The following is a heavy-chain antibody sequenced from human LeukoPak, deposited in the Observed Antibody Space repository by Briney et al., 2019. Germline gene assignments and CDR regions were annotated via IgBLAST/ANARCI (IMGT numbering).Heavy chain of an antibody. Sequence: PSETLSLTCTVSGGSVSSDDYYWSWIRQPPGKGLEWIGYIHYSGSTYYNPSLKGRITISVDTSKNQFSLRLSSVTSTDTAVYYCAKSGDYLWDYWGQGTLVTVSS. J-gene: IGHJ4*02. V-gene: IGHV4-30-4*01. CDR3: AKSGDYLWDY. CDR1: GGSVSSDDYY. CDR2: IHYSGST. D-gene: IGHD3-16*01.